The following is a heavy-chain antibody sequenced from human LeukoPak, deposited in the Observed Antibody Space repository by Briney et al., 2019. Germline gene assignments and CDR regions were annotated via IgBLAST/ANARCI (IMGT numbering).Heavy chain of an antibody. CDR1: GGSISSYY. J-gene: IGHJ6*03. D-gene: IGHD2-15*01. CDR2: IYYSGST. CDR3: ARGPNGWWLRDGYYYYMDV. V-gene: IGHV4-59*01. Sequence: SKTLSLTCTVSGGSISSYYWSWIRQPPGKGLEWIGCIYYSGSTNYNPSLKSRVTISVDTSKNQFSLKLSSVTAADTAVYYCARGPNGWWLRDGYYYYMDVWGKGTTVTVSS.